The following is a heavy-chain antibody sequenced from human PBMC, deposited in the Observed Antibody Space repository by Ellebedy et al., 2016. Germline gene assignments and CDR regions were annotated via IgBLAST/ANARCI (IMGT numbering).Heavy chain of an antibody. D-gene: IGHD2-2*01. Sequence: GGSLRLXCAASGFTFSSYAMSWVRQAPGKGLEWVSAISGSGGSTYYADSVKGRFTISRDNAKNSLYLQMNSLRAEDTALYYCAKTYCSSTSCPLDYWGQGTLVTVSS. V-gene: IGHV3-23*01. CDR2: ISGSGGST. J-gene: IGHJ4*02. CDR1: GFTFSSYA. CDR3: AKTYCSSTSCPLDY.